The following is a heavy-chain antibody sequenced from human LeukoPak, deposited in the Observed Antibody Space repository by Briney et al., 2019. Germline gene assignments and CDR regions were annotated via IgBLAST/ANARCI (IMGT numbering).Heavy chain of an antibody. CDR3: ARDLYGDYVEINWFDP. D-gene: IGHD4-17*01. V-gene: IGHV4-4*07. CDR1: GGSISSYY. J-gene: IGHJ5*02. CDR2: IYTSGST. Sequence: NSSETLSLTCTVSGGSISSYYWSWIRQPAGKRLEWIGRIYTSGSTNYNPSLKSRVTMSVDTSKNQFSLKLSSVTAADTAVYYCARDLYGDYVEINWFDPWGQGTLVTVPS.